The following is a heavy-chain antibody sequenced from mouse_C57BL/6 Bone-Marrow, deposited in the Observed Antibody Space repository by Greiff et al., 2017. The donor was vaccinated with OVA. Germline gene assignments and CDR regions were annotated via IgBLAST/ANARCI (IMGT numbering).Heavy chain of an antibody. D-gene: IGHD2-4*01. CDR1: GYTFTSYW. Sequence: QVQLQQSGAELAKPGASVKLSCKASGYTFTSYWVHWVKQRPGQGLEWIGYINPSSGYTKYNQKFKDKATLTADKSSSTAYMQLSSLTYEDSAVYYCASWRGIGYDYDGYYAMDYCGQGTSVTVSS. CDR3: ASWRGIGYDYDGYYAMDY. V-gene: IGHV1-7*01. CDR2: INPSSGYT. J-gene: IGHJ4*01.